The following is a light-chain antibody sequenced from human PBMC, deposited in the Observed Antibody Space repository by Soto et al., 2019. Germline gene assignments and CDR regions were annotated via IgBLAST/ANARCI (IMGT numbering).Light chain of an antibody. J-gene: IGKJ4*01. CDR2: GAS. CDR1: QSVNNN. CDR3: QQYNNWPLT. Sequence: EIVMTQSPATLSVSPGERATLSCRASQSVNNNLALYQQKPGQAPRLIIYGASARATGIPARFSGSGSGTEFTLTISSLQSEDFAVYYCQQYNNWPLTFGGGTKVEIK. V-gene: IGKV3-15*01.